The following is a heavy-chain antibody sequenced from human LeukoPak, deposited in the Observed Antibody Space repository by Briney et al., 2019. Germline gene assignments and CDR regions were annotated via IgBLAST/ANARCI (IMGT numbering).Heavy chain of an antibody. J-gene: IGHJ4*02. Sequence: PGGSLRLSCVVSGFTVSSNFVNWVRQAPGKGLEWVSVIYSDGTTFYADSVKGRFTISRDNSKNILYLQMNSLRAEDTAVYYFARGRDGFNEYDYWGQGTLVTVSS. CDR1: GFTVSSNF. V-gene: IGHV3-66*01. D-gene: IGHD5-24*01. CDR2: IYSDGTT. CDR3: ARGRDGFNEYDY.